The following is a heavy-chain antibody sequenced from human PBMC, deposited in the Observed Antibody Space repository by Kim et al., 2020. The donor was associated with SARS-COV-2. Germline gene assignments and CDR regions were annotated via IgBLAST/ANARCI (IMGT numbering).Heavy chain of an antibody. V-gene: IGHV3-11*01. Sequence: GGSLRLSCAASGFTFSDYYMSWIRQAPGMGLEWVSYIGSRGRAIYYADSVKGRFTISRDNAKNSLYLQMNSLRAEDTAVYYCALVVTAIRGGDYWGQGTLVTVSS. CDR2: IGSRGRAI. CDR3: ALVVTAIRGGDY. J-gene: IGHJ4*02. D-gene: IGHD2-21*02. CDR1: GFTFSDYY.